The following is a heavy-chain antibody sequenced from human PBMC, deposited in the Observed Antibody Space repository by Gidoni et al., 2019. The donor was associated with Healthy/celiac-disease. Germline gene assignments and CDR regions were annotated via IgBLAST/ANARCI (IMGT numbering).Heavy chain of an antibody. CDR2: IWYDGSNK. Sequence: QVQLVESGGGVVQPGRSLRLSCAASGFTFRSYGMHWVRQAPGKGLEWVAVIWYDGSNKYYADSVKGRFTISRDKSKNTLYLQMNSLRAEDTAVYYCARERGQRGYSYGYEGFDYWGQGTLVTVSS. CDR3: ARERGQRGYSYGYEGFDY. CDR1: GFTFRSYG. J-gene: IGHJ4*02. V-gene: IGHV3-33*01. D-gene: IGHD5-18*01.